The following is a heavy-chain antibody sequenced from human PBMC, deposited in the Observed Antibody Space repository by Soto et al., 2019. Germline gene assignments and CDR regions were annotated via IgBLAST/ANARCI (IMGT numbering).Heavy chain of an antibody. CDR2: FYPGHFDT. CDR1: GYSFTSYW. J-gene: IGHJ5*02. CDR3: ARGGRAAAIEGHTENWFDA. D-gene: IGHD2-2*02. Sequence: GECLKISWKGSGYSFTSYWIGWVRQMPGKGLEGMGLFYPGHFDTRYSPSFQGQVTISADRSISTAYLQLNSLKASDTAMYYCARGGRAAAIEGHTENWFDAGGQGTLVTVSS. V-gene: IGHV5-51*01.